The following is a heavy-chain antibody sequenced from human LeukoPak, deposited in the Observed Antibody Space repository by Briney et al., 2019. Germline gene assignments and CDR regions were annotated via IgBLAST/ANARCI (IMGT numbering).Heavy chain of an antibody. CDR2: INGGGTST. V-gene: IGHV3-23*01. D-gene: IGHD1-14*01. CDR3: AKPARTDYVDY. Sequence: GSLRLSSAASGFTFSNYAMNWVRQAPGQGLDWVSSINGGGTSTYYADSVKGRFTISRDNSKNTLYLQMNSLRAEDTAVYYCAKPARTDYVDYWGQGTLVTVSS. CDR1: GFTFSNYA. J-gene: IGHJ4*02.